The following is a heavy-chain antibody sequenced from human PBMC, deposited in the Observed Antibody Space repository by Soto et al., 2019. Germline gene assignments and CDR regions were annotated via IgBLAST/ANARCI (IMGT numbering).Heavy chain of an antibody. CDR3: VSGSFPNWFDP. CDR1: GFSFSTPGVG. V-gene: IGHV2-5*01. D-gene: IGHD3-10*01. J-gene: IGHJ5*02. Sequence: QITLKESGPTLVKPTQTLTLTCTFSGFSFSTPGVGVGWIRQPPGEALEWLALIYWNDDRRYSPSLRSRLTIPKDTSKNHVVLTMTNMDPVDTATYYCVSGSFPNWFDPWGRGILVTVSS. CDR2: IYWNDDR.